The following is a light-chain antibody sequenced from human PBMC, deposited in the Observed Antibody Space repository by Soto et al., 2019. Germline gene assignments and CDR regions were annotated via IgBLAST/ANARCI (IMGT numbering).Light chain of an antibody. CDR2: DSS. J-gene: IGKJ4*01. V-gene: IGKV3D-20*01. Sequence: EIVLTQSPATLSLSPGERATLSCGASQSVSSSYLAWYQQKPGLAPRLLIYDSSTRATGIPPRFSGSGSGTDFTLTISRLEPEDFAVYYCQQYGSSPLTFGGGTKVDIK. CDR1: QSVSSSY. CDR3: QQYGSSPLT.